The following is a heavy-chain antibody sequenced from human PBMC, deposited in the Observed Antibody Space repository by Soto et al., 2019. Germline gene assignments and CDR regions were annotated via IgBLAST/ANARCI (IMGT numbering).Heavy chain of an antibody. D-gene: IGHD1-1*01. CDR1: GYTFTSYA. V-gene: IGHV1-3*01. CDR2: INAGNGNT. J-gene: IGHJ6*03. CDR3: ASYSPSGTGYYYMDV. Sequence: ASLKVSCKASGYTFTSYAMHWVRQAPGQRLEWMGWINAGNGNTKYSQKFQGRVAITRDTSASTAYMELSSLRSEDTAVYYCASYSPSGTGYYYMDVWGKGTTVTVSS.